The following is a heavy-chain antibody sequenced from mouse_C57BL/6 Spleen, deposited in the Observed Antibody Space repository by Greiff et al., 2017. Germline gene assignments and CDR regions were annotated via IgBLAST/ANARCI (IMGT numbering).Heavy chain of an antibody. V-gene: IGHV1-4*01. CDR1: GYTFTSYT. CDR2: INPSSGYT. Sequence: VQLQQSGAELARPGASVKMSCKASGYTFTSYTMHWVKQRPGQGLEWIGYINPSSGYTKYNQKFKDKATLTADKSSSTAYMQLSSLTSEDSAVYYCGRGGVGDWDFDVWGTGTTVTVSS. CDR3: GRGGVGDWDFDV. J-gene: IGHJ1*03. D-gene: IGHD1-1*01.